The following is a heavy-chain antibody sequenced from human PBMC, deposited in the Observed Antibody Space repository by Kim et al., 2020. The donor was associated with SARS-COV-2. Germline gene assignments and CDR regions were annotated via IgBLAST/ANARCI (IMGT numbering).Heavy chain of an antibody. CDR3: ARVADYGDYYYGMDV. J-gene: IGHJ6*02. D-gene: IGHD4-17*01. V-gene: IGHV4-4*02. Sequence: PSLKSRVTISVDKSKTQFSLKLSSVTAADTAVYYCARVADYGDYYYGMDVWGQGTTVTVSS.